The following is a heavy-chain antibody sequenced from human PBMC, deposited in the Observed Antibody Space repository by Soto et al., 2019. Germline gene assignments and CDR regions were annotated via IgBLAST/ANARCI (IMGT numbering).Heavy chain of an antibody. Sequence: QVQLVQSGAEVKKPGSSVKVSCKASGGTFSSYAISWVRQAPGQGLEWMGGIIPIFGTANYAQKFQGRVTITADESTSTASMELSSLRSEDTAVYYCARDLMDYGGNSGWFDPWGQGTLVTVSS. CDR3: ARDLMDYGGNSGWFDP. CDR1: GGTFSSYA. D-gene: IGHD4-17*01. J-gene: IGHJ5*02. CDR2: IIPIFGTA. V-gene: IGHV1-69*01.